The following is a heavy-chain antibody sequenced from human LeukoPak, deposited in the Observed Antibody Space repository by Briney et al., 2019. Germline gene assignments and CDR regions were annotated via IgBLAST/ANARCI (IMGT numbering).Heavy chain of an antibody. J-gene: IGHJ4*02. V-gene: IGHV3-23*01. Sequence: GGSLRLSCAASGFTFSTYAMSWVRQAPGKGLEWVSSISGSGGSTYDADSVKGRFTISRDNSKNTLYLQMNSLRAEDTAVYYCAKALLGAAGFDYWGQGTLVTVSS. CDR2: ISGSGGST. CDR1: GFTFSTYA. CDR3: AKALLGAAGFDY. D-gene: IGHD1-26*01.